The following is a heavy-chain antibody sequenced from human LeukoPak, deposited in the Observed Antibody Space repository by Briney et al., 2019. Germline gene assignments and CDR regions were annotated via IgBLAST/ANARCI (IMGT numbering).Heavy chain of an antibody. V-gene: IGHV4-34*01. J-gene: IGHJ4*02. Sequence: SETLSLTCAVYGGSFSGYYWSWIRQPPGKGLEWIGEINHSGSTNYNPSLKSRVTISVDTSKNQFSLKLSSVTAADTAVYYCARGTGYSYGFDYWGQGTLVTVSS. CDR2: INHSGST. CDR1: GGSFSGYY. CDR3: ARGTGYSYGFDY. D-gene: IGHD5-18*01.